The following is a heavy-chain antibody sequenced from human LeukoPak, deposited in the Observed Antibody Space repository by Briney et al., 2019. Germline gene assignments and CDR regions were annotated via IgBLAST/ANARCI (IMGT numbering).Heavy chain of an antibody. V-gene: IGHV4-61*02. D-gene: IGHD3-16*01. CDR3: ARDLQYVGAFDI. CDR1: GGSITSGSYY. CDR2: IYTSGST. J-gene: IGHJ3*02. Sequence: SETLSLTCTVSGGSITSGSYYWSWIRQPAGKGLEWIGRIYTSGSTNCNPSLKSRVTISVDTSKNQFSLKLTSVTAADTAVYYCARDLQYVGAFDIWGQGTMVTVSS.